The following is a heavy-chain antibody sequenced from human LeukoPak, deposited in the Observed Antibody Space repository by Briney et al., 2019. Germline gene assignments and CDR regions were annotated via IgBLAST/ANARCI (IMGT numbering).Heavy chain of an antibody. D-gene: IGHD5-12*01. Sequence: SESLSLTCNVSGGSISSYYWNWIRQPPGKGLEWIGYIFYTGRTNYNPSLKSRISMSVDTSKNQFSLKVTSVTAADTAVYYCASLGYGISYWGQGSLITVSS. V-gene: IGHV4-59*01. CDR1: GGSISSYY. CDR2: IFYTGRT. CDR3: ASLGYGISY. J-gene: IGHJ4*02.